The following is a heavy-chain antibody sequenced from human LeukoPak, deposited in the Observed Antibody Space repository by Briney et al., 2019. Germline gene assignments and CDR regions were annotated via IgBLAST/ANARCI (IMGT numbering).Heavy chain of an antibody. CDR2: INHSGST. J-gene: IGHJ3*02. V-gene: IGHV4-34*01. Sequence: PSETLSLTCAVYGGSFSGYYWSWIRQPPGKGLEWIGEINHSGSTNYNPSLKSRVTISVDTSKNQFSLKLSSVTAADTAVYYCARLSDYGAFDIWGQGTMVTVSS. CDR3: ARLSDYGAFDI. CDR1: GGSFSGYY. D-gene: IGHD4-17*01.